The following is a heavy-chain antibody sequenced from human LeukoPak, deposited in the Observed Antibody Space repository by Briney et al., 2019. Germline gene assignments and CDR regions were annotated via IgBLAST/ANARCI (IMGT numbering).Heavy chain of an antibody. CDR3: ARDRRESSKPNDAFDI. Sequence: SETLSLTCTVSGFSITSYYWSWIRQPPGKGLEWIGLIHYSGSTTYNPSLKSRVTMSVDTSKNQFSLQLRSVTAADTAVYYCARDRRESSKPNDAFDIWGQGTMVTVSS. D-gene: IGHD4-11*01. CDR1: GFSITSYY. CDR2: IHYSGST. V-gene: IGHV4-59*01. J-gene: IGHJ3*02.